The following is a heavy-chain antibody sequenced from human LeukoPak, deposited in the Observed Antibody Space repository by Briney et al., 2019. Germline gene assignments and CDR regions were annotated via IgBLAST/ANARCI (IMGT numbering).Heavy chain of an antibody. D-gene: IGHD1-26*01. CDR2: INGNGDMI. Sequence: GGSLRLSCEASGVTFSSCTMSWVRQAPGEGLEWVSAINGNGDMIYYADAVKGRLTISRDNSRNTLYLQMDSLRAGDTAVYYCAKWGAQSGSYRVLDYWGQGTLVTVSS. V-gene: IGHV3-23*01. CDR3: AKWGAQSGSYRVLDY. J-gene: IGHJ4*02. CDR1: GVTFSSCT.